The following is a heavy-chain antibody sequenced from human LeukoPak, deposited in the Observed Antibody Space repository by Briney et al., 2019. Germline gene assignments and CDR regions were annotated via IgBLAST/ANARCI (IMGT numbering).Heavy chain of an antibody. CDR3: SWGLSGSVLSY. V-gene: IGHV4-59*12. CDR1: GGSISSYY. J-gene: IGHJ4*02. CDR2: IYYSGST. D-gene: IGHD2/OR15-2a*01. Sequence: SETLSLTCTVSGGSISSYYWSWIRQPPGKGLEWIGYIYYSGSTNYNPSLKSRVTISVDTSKNQFSLKLSSVTAADTAVYYCSWGLSGSVLSYWGQGTLVTVSS.